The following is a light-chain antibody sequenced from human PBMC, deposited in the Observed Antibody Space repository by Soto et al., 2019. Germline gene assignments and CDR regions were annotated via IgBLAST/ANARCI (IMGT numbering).Light chain of an antibody. CDR2: GAS. CDR3: PQYGSSPLT. J-gene: IGKJ5*01. Sequence: EIVLTQSPGTLSLSPGERATLSCRASQSVSSSYLAWYQQKPGQAPRLLLYGASSRATGIPDRFSGSGSGTDFTLTISRLDPEDFAVYYCPQYGSSPLTFGQGTRLEI. V-gene: IGKV3-20*01. CDR1: QSVSSSY.